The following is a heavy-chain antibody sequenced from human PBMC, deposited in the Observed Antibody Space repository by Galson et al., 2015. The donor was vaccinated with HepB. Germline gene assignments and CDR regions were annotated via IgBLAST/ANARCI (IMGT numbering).Heavy chain of an antibody. J-gene: IGHJ4*02. CDR1: GFTFSNAW. V-gene: IGHV3-15*07. CDR3: TTAPPTYCGGDCYPDSDY. D-gene: IGHD2-21*01. Sequence: SLRLSCAASGFTFSNAWMNWVRQAPGKGLEWVGRIKSKTDGGTTDYVAPVKGRFTISRDDSKNTLYLQMNSLKTEDTAVYYCTTAPPTYCGGDCYPDSDYWGQGTLVTVSS. CDR2: IKSKTDGGTT.